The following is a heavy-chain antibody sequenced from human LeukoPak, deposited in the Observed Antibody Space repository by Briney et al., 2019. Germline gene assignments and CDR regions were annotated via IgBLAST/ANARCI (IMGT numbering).Heavy chain of an antibody. V-gene: IGHV3-13*01. Sequence: GGSLRLSCAASGFTVSSNYMSWVRQAPGKGLEWVSAIGTAGDTYYPGSVKGRFTISRENAKNSLYLQMNSLRAGDTAVYYCARAHRYSYGLDAFDIWGQGTMVTVSS. CDR3: ARAHRYSYGLDAFDI. CDR2: IGTAGDT. CDR1: GFTVSSNY. D-gene: IGHD5-18*01. J-gene: IGHJ3*02.